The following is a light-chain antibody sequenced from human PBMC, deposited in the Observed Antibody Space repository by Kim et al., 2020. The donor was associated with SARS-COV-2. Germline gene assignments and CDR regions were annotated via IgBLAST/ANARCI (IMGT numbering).Light chain of an antibody. J-gene: IGLJ3*02. CDR1: SGHTSYA. CDR2: LNSDGSH. CDR3: QTWGTGNWV. V-gene: IGLV4-69*01. Sequence: PVTPTCTPSSGHTSYAIAWHQQQPEKGPRYLMKLNSDGSHSKGDGIPDRFSGSSSGAERYLTISSLQSEDEADYYCQTWGTGNWVFGGGTQLTVL.